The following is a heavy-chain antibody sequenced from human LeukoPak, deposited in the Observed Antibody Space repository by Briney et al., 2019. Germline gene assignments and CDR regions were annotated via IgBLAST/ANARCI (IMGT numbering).Heavy chain of an antibody. J-gene: IGHJ4*02. CDR3: AREAEGTGFLDY. CDR2: IYYSGST. CDR1: GGSISSYY. Sequence: PSETLSLTCTVSGGSISSYYWSWIRQPPGKGLEWIGYIYYSGSTNYNPSLKSRVTISVDTSKNQFPLKLSSVTAADTAVYYCAREAEGTGFLDYWGQGTLVTVSS. V-gene: IGHV4-59*01. D-gene: IGHD3/OR15-3a*01.